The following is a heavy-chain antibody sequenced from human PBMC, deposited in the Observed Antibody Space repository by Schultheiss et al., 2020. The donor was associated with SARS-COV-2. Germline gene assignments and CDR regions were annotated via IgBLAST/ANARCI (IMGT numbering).Heavy chain of an antibody. CDR2: IYYSGRT. D-gene: IGHD3-22*01. J-gene: IGHJ4*02. CDR3: AREWHYYDGSAGIDY. V-gene: IGHV4-39*07. CDR1: GGSISSSSYY. Sequence: SETLSLTCTVSGGSISSSSYYWGWIRQPPGKGLEWIGSIYYSGRTNYNPSLKSRVTISVDTSDNQVSLNLKSVTAADTAVYYCAREWHYYDGSAGIDYWGQGIQVTVSS.